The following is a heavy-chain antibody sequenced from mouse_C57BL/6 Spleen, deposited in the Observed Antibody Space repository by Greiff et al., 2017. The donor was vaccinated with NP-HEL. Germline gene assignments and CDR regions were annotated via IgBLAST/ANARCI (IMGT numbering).Heavy chain of an antibody. Sequence: QVQLKESGAELARPGASVKLSCKASGYTFTSYGISWVKQRTGQGLEWIGEIYPRSGNTYYNEKFKGKATLTADKSSSTAYMELRSLTSEDSAVYFCARWGHYDYDPDDYWGQGTTLTVSS. CDR2: IYPRSGNT. D-gene: IGHD2-4*01. J-gene: IGHJ2*01. CDR3: ARWGHYDYDPDDY. V-gene: IGHV1-81*01. CDR1: GYTFTSYG.